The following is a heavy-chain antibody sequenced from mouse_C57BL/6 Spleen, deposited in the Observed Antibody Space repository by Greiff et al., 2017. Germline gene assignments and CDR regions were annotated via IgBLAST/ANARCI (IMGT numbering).Heavy chain of an antibody. CDR2: IHPSDSGT. CDR3: VAFITKVPPFAY. D-gene: IGHD1-1*02. V-gene: IGHV1-74*01. CDR1: GYTFTSYW. Sequence: QVQLQQSGAELVKPGASVKVSCKASGYTFTSYWMHWVKQRPGQGLEWIGRIHPSDSGTNYNQKFKGKATLTVDKSSSTAYMQLSSLTSEDSAVYYCVAFITKVPPFAYWGQGTLVTVSA. J-gene: IGHJ3*01.